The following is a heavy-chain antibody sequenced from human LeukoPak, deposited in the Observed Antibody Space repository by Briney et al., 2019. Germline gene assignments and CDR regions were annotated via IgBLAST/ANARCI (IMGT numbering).Heavy chain of an antibody. CDR2: IIPIFGIA. Sequence: SVKVSCKASGGTFSSYAISWVGQAPGQGREWVGRIIPIFGIANYAQKFQGRVTITADKSTSTAYMELSSLISEDTAVYYCARVNLQNWNQPPRPGRYYFDYWGQGTLVTVSS. J-gene: IGHJ4*02. V-gene: IGHV1-69*04. D-gene: IGHD1-1*01. CDR1: GGTFSSYA. CDR3: ARVNLQNWNQPPRPGRYYFDY.